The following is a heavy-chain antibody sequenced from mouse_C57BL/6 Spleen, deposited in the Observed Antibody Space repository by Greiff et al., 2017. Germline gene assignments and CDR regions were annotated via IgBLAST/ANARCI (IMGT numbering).Heavy chain of an antibody. V-gene: IGHV3-6*01. CDR1: GYSITSGYY. D-gene: IGHD3-3*01. Sequence: VQLQESGPGLVKPSQSLSLTCSVTGYSITSGYYWNWIRQFPGNKLEWMGYISYDGSNNYNPSLKNRISITRDTSKNQFFLKLNSVTTEDTATYYCASRAGTGYFDVWGTGTTVTVSS. CDR2: ISYDGSN. CDR3: ASRAGTGYFDV. J-gene: IGHJ1*03.